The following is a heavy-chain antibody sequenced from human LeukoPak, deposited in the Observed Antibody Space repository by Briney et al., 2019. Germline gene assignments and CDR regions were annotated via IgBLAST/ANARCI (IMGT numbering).Heavy chain of an antibody. CDR1: GYTFTSHD. D-gene: IGHD7-27*01. CDR3: VRAPPNWGFDY. V-gene: IGHV1-8*01. J-gene: IGHJ4*02. CDR2: MSPNSGDT. Sequence: ASVKVSCKASGYTFTSHDINWVRQATGQGLEWMGWMSPNSGDTGYAQKSQGRVTMTSDSSISTAYMELSSLRSEDTAIYYCVRAPPNWGFDYWGQGTLVTVSS.